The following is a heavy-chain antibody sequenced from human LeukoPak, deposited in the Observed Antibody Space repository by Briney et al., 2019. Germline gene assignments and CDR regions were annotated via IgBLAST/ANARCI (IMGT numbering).Heavy chain of an antibody. V-gene: IGHV4-39*07. Sequence: SETLSLTCTVSGGSISSSSYYWGWIRQPPGKGLEWIGYIYFTGFTHYNPSLKSRVTMSVDMSKYQFSLNLNSVTAADTAVYYCARDAYGGNSWGWFDPWGQGTLVTVSA. CDR3: ARDAYGGNSWGWFDP. CDR1: GGSISSSSYY. CDR2: IYFTGFT. D-gene: IGHD4-23*01. J-gene: IGHJ5*02.